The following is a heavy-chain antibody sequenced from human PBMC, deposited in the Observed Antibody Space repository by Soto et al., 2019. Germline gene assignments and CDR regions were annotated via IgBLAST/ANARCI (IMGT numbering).Heavy chain of an antibody. V-gene: IGHV4-34*01. CDR1: GGTFSRCY. J-gene: IGHJ4*02. Sequence: SETLCLTCAGYGGTFSRCYWRWIRQPPGKGLEWIGELNHSGSTNYNPSLKSRVTISVDTSKNQFSLKLNSVTAADTAVYYCARCFSGNYPSRPEEQYYFDSWGQVTLVTVS. D-gene: IGHD1-26*01. CDR3: ARCFSGNYPSRPEEQYYFDS. CDR2: LNHSGST.